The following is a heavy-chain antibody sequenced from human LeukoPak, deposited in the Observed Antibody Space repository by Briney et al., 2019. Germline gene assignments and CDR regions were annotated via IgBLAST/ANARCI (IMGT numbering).Heavy chain of an antibody. Sequence: ASVKVSCKASGYTFTIYAMNWVRQAPGQGLEWMGWINTDTGDPTYAQGFTGRFVFSLDTSVSTAYLQISSLKADDTAIYYCARDDGAHYYDSSGYYGWFDPWGQGTLVTVSS. D-gene: IGHD3-22*01. J-gene: IGHJ5*02. CDR1: GYTFTIYA. CDR3: ARDDGAHYYDSSGYYGWFDP. CDR2: INTDTGDP. V-gene: IGHV7-4-1*02.